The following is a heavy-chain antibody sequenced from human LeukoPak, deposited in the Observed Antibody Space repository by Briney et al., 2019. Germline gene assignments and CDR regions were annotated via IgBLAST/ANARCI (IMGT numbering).Heavy chain of an antibody. J-gene: IGHJ6*03. CDR2: INHSGST. CDR1: GGSFSGYY. CDR3: ARDSGGDSTYYYYLDI. V-gene: IGHV4-34*01. D-gene: IGHD2-21*02. Sequence: SETLSLTCAVYGGSFSGYYWSWIRQPPGKGLEWIGEINHSGSTNYNPSLKSRVTISVDTSKNQFSLKLSSVTAADTAVYYCARDSGGDSTYYYYLDIWGKGTTVTISS.